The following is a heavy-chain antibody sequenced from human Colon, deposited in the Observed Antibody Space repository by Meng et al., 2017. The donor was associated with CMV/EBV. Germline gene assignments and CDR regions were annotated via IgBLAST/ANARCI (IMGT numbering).Heavy chain of an antibody. D-gene: IGHD6-13*01. CDR1: GGSFSGYY. V-gene: IGHV4-34*01. CDR3: ASILFAAAAGGWGGY. Sequence: QVRLQQWGPGLLEPSETLSLPCAVYGGSFSGYYWSWIRQPPGKGLEWIGEINHSGSTNYNPSLKSRVTISVDTSKNQFSLKLSSVTAADTAVYYCASILFAAAAGGWGGYWGQGTLVTVSS. J-gene: IGHJ4*02. CDR2: INHSGST.